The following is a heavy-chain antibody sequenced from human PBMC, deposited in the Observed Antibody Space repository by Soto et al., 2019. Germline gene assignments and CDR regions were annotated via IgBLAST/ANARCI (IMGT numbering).Heavy chain of an antibody. V-gene: IGHV2-5*01. Sequence: QIPLKESGPTLVKPTQTLTLTCTFSGFSLSTTGVGVSWIRQPPGKALEWLALIYLHDDERYSPSLKSRLTINKDSSKNQVVLTMTNMDPVDTATYYCAHRGGDIVGLYYFDYWGKGALVTVSS. D-gene: IGHD3-16*01. CDR1: GFSLSTTGVG. J-gene: IGHJ4*02. CDR2: IYLHDDE. CDR3: AHRGGDIVGLYYFDY.